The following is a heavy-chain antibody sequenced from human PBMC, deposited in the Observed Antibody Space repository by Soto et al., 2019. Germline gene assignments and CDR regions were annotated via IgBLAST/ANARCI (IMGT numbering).Heavy chain of an antibody. V-gene: IGHV4-59*01. CDR1: GGSISSYY. CDR3: ARYAVAGNGGVRFDY. J-gene: IGHJ4*02. Sequence: QVQLQESGPGLVKPSETLSLTCTVSGGSISSYYWSWIRQPPGKGLEWIGYIYYSGSTNYNPSLKSRVTIAVDTSKNQFSLKLSSVTAADTAVYYCARYAVAGNGGVRFDYWGQGTRVTVSS. CDR2: IYYSGST. D-gene: IGHD6-19*01.